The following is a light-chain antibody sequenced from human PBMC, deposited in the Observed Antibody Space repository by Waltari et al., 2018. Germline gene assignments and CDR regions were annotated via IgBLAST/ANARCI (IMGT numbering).Light chain of an antibody. CDR3: QSADISSSYRV. Sequence: SHDLTQPPSVSVSPGQTARITCSGDALPKQYAYWFQKKPGQAPVLVIYKDTERPSGIPDRFSGSSSGTTVTLTISGVQADDEADYYCQSADISSSYRVFGGGTKLSVL. J-gene: IGLJ3*02. CDR2: KDT. CDR1: ALPKQY. V-gene: IGLV3-25*03.